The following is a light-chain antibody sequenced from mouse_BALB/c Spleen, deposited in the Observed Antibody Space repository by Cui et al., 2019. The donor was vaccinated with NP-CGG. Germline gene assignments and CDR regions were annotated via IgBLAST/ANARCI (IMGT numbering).Light chain of an antibody. Sequence: QSLLSKLSSLTIPPGETVTLTCRSSSGAVTTSNYANWVQEKPDHLFTGLIGGTNNRAPGVPARFSGSLIGDKAALTITGAQTEDEAIYFCALWYSNHWVFGGGTKLTVL. CDR3: ALWYSNHWV. CDR1: SGAVTTSNY. J-gene: IGLJ1*01. V-gene: IGLV1*01. CDR2: GTN.